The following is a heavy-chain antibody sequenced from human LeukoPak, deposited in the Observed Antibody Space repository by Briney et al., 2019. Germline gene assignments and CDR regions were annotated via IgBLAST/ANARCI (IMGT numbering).Heavy chain of an antibody. CDR1: GNSLSELS. J-gene: IGHJ4*02. D-gene: IGHD3-3*01. CDR3: TTRSGDFWSGFVN. V-gene: IGHV1-24*01. CDR2: FDPEEAKM. Sequence: ASVTVSCKFSGNSLSELSIQWVRQAPGKGLEGLGGFDPEEAKMVYAQNFQGRVTMTEDTSTQTAYMELSGLTSDDTAVYYCTTRSGDFWSGFVNWGQGTLVTVSS.